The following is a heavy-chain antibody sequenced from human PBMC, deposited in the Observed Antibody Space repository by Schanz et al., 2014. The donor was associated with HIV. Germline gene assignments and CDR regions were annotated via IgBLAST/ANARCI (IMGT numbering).Heavy chain of an antibody. D-gene: IGHD3-9*01. Sequence: VQLLQSGAEVKKPGASVKVSCKTSGYTFASYGITWVRQAPGQGLDWVGWISPYNGDRKYDQKFQGRVTLTTDTSPNTAYMELRSMRSEGTDVYYCAKGQDWPGPQLDHWGHGSLVIVSS. CDR2: ISPYNGDR. J-gene: IGHJ4*03. CDR3: AKGQDWPGPQLDH. V-gene: IGHV1-18*01. CDR1: GYTFASYG.